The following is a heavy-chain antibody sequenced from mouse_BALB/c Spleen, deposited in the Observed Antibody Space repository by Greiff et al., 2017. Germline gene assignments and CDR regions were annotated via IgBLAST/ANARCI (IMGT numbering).Heavy chain of an antibody. CDR3: ARGGAVGYFDY. CDR1: GYSITSDYA. V-gene: IGHV3-2*02. Sequence: EVQLMESGPGLVKPSQSLSLTCTVTGYSITSDYAWNWIRQFPGNKLEWMGYISYSGSTSYNPSLKSRISITRDTSKNQFFLQLNSVTTEDTATYYCARGGAVGYFDYWGQGTTLTVSS. CDR2: ISYSGST. D-gene: IGHD6-1*01. J-gene: IGHJ2*01.